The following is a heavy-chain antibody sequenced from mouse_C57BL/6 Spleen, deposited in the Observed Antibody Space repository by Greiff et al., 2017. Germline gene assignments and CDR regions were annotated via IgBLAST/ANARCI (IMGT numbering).Heavy chain of an antibody. CDR2: INPSNGGT. Sequence: QVQLQQPGTELVKPGASVKLSCKASGYTFTSYWMHWVKQRPGPGLEWIGNINPSNGGTNYNEKFKSKATLTVDKSSSTAYMQLSRLTSEVSAVYYCARYDYSNYYYAMDYWGQGTSVTVSS. V-gene: IGHV1-53*01. J-gene: IGHJ4*01. CDR3: ARYDYSNYYYAMDY. CDR1: GYTFTSYW. D-gene: IGHD2-5*01.